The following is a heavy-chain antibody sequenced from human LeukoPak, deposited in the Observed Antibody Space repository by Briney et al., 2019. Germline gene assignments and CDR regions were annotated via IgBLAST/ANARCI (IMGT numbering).Heavy chain of an antibody. Sequence: ASVKVSCKASGYTFTSYYMHWVRQAPGQGLEWMGIINPSGGSTSYAQKFQGRVTMTRDMSTSTVYMEPSSLRSEDTAVYYCARGGGYYDSSGYYEDAFDIWGQGTMVTVSS. J-gene: IGHJ3*02. CDR1: GYTFTSYY. CDR3: ARGGGYYDSSGYYEDAFDI. D-gene: IGHD3-22*01. V-gene: IGHV1-46*01. CDR2: INPSGGST.